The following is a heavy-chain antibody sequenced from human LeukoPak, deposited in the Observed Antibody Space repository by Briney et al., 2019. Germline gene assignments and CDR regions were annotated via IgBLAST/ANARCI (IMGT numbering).Heavy chain of an antibody. CDR3: ARIYYHHGMDV. CDR1: GYTFTSYS. V-gene: IGHV1-18*03. Sequence: ASVKVSCKASGYTFTSYSISWVRQAPGQRLEWMGGISAYNGNTNYAQKLQGRVTMTTDTSTSTAYMELRSLRSDDMAVYYCARIYYHHGMDVWGQGTTVNVSS. CDR2: ISAYNGNT. J-gene: IGHJ6*02.